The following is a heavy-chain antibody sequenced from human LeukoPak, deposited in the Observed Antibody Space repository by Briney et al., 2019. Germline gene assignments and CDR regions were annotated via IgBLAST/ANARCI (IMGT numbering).Heavy chain of an antibody. D-gene: IGHD3-10*01. Sequence: SETLSLTCAVYGGSFSSYYWSWIRQPPGKGLEWIGCIYYSGSTNYNPSLKSRVTISVDTSKNQFSLKLSSVTAADTAVYYCARHHYGYHDAFDIWGQGTMVTVSS. CDR2: IYYSGST. CDR1: GGSFSSYY. V-gene: IGHV4-59*08. CDR3: ARHHYGYHDAFDI. J-gene: IGHJ3*02.